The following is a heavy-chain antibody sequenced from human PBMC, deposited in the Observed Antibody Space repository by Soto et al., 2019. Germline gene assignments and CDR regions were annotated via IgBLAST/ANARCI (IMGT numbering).Heavy chain of an antibody. V-gene: IGHV4-59*01. J-gene: IGHJ4*02. CDR2: IYYTGST. CDR3: ALTSVVTWAFDY. Sequence: SETLSLTCTVSGSSISPYYWSWSRQPPGKGLEWIGYIYYTGSTKYNPSLKSRVTISLGTSRNQLSLKLRSVTAADTAVYYCALTSVVTWAFDYWGQGTLVTVS. D-gene: IGHD2-21*01. CDR1: GSSISPYY.